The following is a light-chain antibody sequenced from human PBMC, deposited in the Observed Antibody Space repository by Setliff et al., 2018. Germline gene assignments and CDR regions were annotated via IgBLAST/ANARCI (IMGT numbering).Light chain of an antibody. CDR2: XXX. J-gene: IGLJ1*01. Sequence: SVLTQPPSASGTPGQRVTVSCSGSSSNFGSXSVXXXXXXXXXXXKLLXYXXXQRPSGVPDRFSGSKSGSSASLAISGLQSEDEADYYCAAENDNLNGYVFGTGTKV. CDR1: SSNFGSXS. V-gene: IGLV1-44*01. CDR3: AAENDNLNGYV.